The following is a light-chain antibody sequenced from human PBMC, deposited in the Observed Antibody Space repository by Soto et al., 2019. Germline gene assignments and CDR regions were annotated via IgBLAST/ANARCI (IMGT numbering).Light chain of an antibody. V-gene: IGKV1D-13*01. CDR1: QDISSA. J-gene: IGKJ2*01. CDR2: DAS. Sequence: AIQLTQSPSSLSASVEDRVTLTCRASQDISSALVWYQQKPGEAPKVLIYDASKLESGVPSRFSGGGSGTDFTLTIRNLQPEDRATYHCQQFNNYPRTFGQGTKLEIK. CDR3: QQFNNYPRT.